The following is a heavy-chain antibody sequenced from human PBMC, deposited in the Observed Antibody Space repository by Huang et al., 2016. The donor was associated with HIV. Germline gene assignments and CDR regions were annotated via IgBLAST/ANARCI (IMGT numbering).Heavy chain of an antibody. CDR3: ASASIAARRWFDP. J-gene: IGHJ5*02. Sequence: QVQLQESGPGLVKPSETLSLTCHVSGGSMSSYSWSWIRQPPGKGLEWSGYNSGRTNYHPALKSRVTIAVDTSKNQFSLRLSYVTAADTAVYYCASASIAARRWFDPWGQGSLVTVSS. CDR2: NSGRT. CDR1: GGSMSSYS. V-gene: IGHV4-59*01. D-gene: IGHD6-6*01.